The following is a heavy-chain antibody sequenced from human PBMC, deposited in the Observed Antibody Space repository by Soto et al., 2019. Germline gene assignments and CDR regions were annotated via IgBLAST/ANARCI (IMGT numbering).Heavy chain of an antibody. CDR2: IYSDGTT. CDR3: ARDCSGGSCYPAPGA. Sequence: GGSLRLSCAASGFAVSNTYMSWVRQAPGRGLEWVSFIYSDGTTCYADSVKGRFTISRDTSKNTLSLQMNSLRAEDTAVYYCARDCSGGSCYPAPGAWGQGTLVTVSS. D-gene: IGHD2-15*01. V-gene: IGHV3-53*01. CDR1: GFAVSNTY. J-gene: IGHJ5*02.